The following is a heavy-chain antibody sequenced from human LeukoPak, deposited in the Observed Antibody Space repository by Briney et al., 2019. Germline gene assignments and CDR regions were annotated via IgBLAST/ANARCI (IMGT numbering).Heavy chain of an antibody. CDR1: GGSISSYY. CDR2: IYYSGST. D-gene: IGHD4-11*01. J-gene: IGHJ4*02. V-gene: IGHV4-59*08. Sequence: SETLSLTCTVSGGSISSYYWSWIRQPPGKGLEWIGYIYYSGSTNYNPSLKSRVTISVDTSKNQFSLKLSSVTAADTAVYYCARGGLTTVTTLDYWGQGTLVTVSS. CDR3: ARGGLTTVTTLDY.